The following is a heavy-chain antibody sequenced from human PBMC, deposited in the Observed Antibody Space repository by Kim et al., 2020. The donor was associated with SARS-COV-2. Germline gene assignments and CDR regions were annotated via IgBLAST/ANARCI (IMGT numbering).Heavy chain of an antibody. V-gene: IGHV3-11*05. D-gene: IGHD3-10*01. J-gene: IGHJ4*02. Sequence: SVKGRFTISRDNAKNSLYLQMNGLRAEDTAVYYCARGVRYYYGSGSYADYWGQGTLVTVSS. CDR3: ARGVRYYYGSGSYADY.